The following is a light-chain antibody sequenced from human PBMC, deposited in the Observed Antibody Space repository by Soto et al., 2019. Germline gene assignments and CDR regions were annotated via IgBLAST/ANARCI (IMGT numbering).Light chain of an antibody. J-gene: IGKJ2*01. CDR2: GAS. V-gene: IGKV3-20*01. CDR3: QQYDTSVLYT. CDR1: ESVSSTH. Sequence: ETVSTQSPGSLSLSPGESATLSCRASESVSSTHLAWYQQKPGQAPRLLISGASVRATGIPDRFSGSGSGTDFTLAISRLEAEDVAVYYCQQYDTSVLYTVAQGTKVDIK.